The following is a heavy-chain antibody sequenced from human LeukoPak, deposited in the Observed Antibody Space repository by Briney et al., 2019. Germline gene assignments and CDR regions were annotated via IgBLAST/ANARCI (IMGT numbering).Heavy chain of an antibody. Sequence: PGGSLRLSCAASGFTFSSYGMHWVRQAPGKGLEWVAVISYDGSNKYYADSVKGRFTISRDNSKDTLYLQMNSLRAEDTAVYYCAKDLSGDGYNYKGDYWGQGTLVTVSS. CDR2: ISYDGSNK. D-gene: IGHD5-24*01. J-gene: IGHJ4*02. CDR1: GFTFSSYG. V-gene: IGHV3-33*05. CDR3: AKDLSGDGYNYKGDY.